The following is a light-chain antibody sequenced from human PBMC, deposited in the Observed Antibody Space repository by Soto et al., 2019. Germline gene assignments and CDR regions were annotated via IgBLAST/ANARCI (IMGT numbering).Light chain of an antibody. CDR1: SSDVGSYNL. CDR3: CSYAGSSSYVV. V-gene: IGLV2-23*01. CDR2: EGT. Sequence: QSALTQPASVSGSPGQSITLSCTGTSSDVGSYNLVSWYQLHPGKAPKLMIYEGTKRPSGVSNRFSGSKSGSTASLTIYGLQAEDEADYCCCSYAGSSSYVVFGGGTQLTVL. J-gene: IGLJ2*01.